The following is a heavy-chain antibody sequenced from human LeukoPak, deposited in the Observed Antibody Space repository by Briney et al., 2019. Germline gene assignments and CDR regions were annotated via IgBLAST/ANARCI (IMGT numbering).Heavy chain of an antibody. CDR3: ARDSSGYYHNDY. Sequence: ASVKVSCKASGYTFTGYYMHWVRQAPGQGLEWMGWINPNSGGTNYAQKFQGRVTMTRDTSISTAYMELSRLRSDDTAVYYCARDSSGYYHNDYWGQGTLVTVSS. CDR2: INPNSGGT. V-gene: IGHV1-2*02. CDR1: GYTFTGYY. D-gene: IGHD3-22*01. J-gene: IGHJ4*02.